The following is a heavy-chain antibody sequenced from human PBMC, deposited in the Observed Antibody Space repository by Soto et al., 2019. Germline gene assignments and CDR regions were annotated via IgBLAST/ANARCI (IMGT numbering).Heavy chain of an antibody. CDR2: INPDGSGT. J-gene: IGHJ2*01. Sequence: EVQLVESGGGLVQPGGSLTLSCAASGFTFSSYWMHWVRQAPGKGVVWVSRINPDGSGTNYADSVKGQFTISRDNAKNYLYLQKNRPGPEDTAVYYCARVGQGAWYFDLWGRGTLVTVSS. CDR3: ARVGQGAWYFDL. V-gene: IGHV3-74*01. CDR1: GFTFSSYW. D-gene: IGHD1-26*01.